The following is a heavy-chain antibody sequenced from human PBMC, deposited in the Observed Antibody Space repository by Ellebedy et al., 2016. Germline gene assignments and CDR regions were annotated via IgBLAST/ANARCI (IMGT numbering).Heavy chain of an antibody. D-gene: IGHD6-19*01. Sequence: GESLKISCAASGFTFSGFAMSWVRQAPGKGLEWVSTISSAGSPNYADSVRGRFTTSRDSSKDTLYLEMDSLRADDTAIYYCAKCRHSTGCLIDSWGQGTLATVSS. CDR1: GFTFSGFA. CDR2: ISSAGSP. V-gene: IGHV3-23*01. J-gene: IGHJ4*02. CDR3: AKCRHSTGCLIDS.